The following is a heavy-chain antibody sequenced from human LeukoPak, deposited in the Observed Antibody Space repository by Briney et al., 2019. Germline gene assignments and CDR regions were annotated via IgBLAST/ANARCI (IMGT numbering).Heavy chain of an antibody. Sequence: SETLSLTCAVYGGSFSGYYWSWIRQPPGKGLEWIGEINHSGSTNYNPSLKSRVTISVDTSKNQFSLKLSSVTAADTAVYYCARRAGAYTHPYDYWGQGTLVTVSS. D-gene: IGHD3-16*01. V-gene: IGHV4-34*01. CDR2: INHSGST. J-gene: IGHJ4*02. CDR1: GGSFSGYY. CDR3: ARRAGAYTHPYDY.